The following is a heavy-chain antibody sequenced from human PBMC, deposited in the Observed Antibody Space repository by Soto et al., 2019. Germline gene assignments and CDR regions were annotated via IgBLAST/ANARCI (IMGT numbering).Heavy chain of an antibody. CDR1: GESFSNHY. Sequence: KPSETLSLTCAVYGESFSNHYWTWIRQSPGKGLEWVGEINYSGSTRYNWSLGSRVTISVDTSKNQFSLMVTSVTAEDTAVYYCARCVVYRDVGLAYGMDVWGQGTTVTVSS. CDR2: INYSGST. J-gene: IGHJ6*02. D-gene: IGHD3-22*01. V-gene: IGHV4-34*01. CDR3: ARCVVYRDVGLAYGMDV.